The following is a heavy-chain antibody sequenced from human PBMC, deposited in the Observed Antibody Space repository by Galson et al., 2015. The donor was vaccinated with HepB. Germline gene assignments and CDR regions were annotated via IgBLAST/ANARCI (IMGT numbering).Heavy chain of an antibody. CDR1: GFTFSLYV. D-gene: IGHD3-22*01. Sequence: SLRLSCAASGFTFSLYVMTWVRQALGKGLEWVSSISGGASSTYYADSVKGRFTISRDNSKNTLSIQMSSLRAEDTDMYYCARTRVISGLYWYFDLSGRGTLVTVSS. CDR2: ISGGASST. CDR3: ARTRVISGLYWYFDL. J-gene: IGHJ2*01. V-gene: IGHV3-23*01.